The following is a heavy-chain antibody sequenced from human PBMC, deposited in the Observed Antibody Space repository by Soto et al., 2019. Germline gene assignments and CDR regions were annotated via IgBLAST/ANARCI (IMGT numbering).Heavy chain of an antibody. CDR2: IYPGNSDA. V-gene: IGHV5-51*01. Sequence: GEALKISCQASGYNFATYWIAWVRQMPGKGLEYMGIIYPGNSDARYSPSFQGQVTFSADKSISTAYLHWSSLKASDTAMYYCARHCFYGDYASNLFDPRGQRSLVTVSS. CDR1: GYNFATYW. J-gene: IGHJ5*02. D-gene: IGHD4-17*01. CDR3: ARHCFYGDYASNLFDP.